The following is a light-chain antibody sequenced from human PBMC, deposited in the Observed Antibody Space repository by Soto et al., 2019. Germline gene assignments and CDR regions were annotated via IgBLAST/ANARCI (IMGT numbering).Light chain of an antibody. Sequence: DIVMTQSPDSLAVSLGARATINCKSSRNLLYSSNNKNYFAWYQQKPGQPPKLLIYWASTRESGVPDRFSGSGYGTDFTLTISSLQAEDVAVYYCQQYYTTPRTFGQGTKLEI. CDR2: WAS. J-gene: IGKJ2*01. V-gene: IGKV4-1*01. CDR3: QQYYTTPRT. CDR1: RNLLYSSNNKNY.